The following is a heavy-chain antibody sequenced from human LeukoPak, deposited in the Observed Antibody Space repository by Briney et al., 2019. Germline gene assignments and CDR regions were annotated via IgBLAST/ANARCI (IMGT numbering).Heavy chain of an antibody. CDR3: AKYSGAYAIED. D-gene: IGHD4-17*01. Sequence: GGSLRLSCAASGFTFSTSWMSWVRQAPGKGLEWVANIKEDGSEKQYVASVMGRFTVSRDNAKNSLFLQMNILRGDDTAVYYCAKYSGAYAIEDWGQGTVVTVSS. CDR2: IKEDGSEK. J-gene: IGHJ4*02. CDR1: GFTFSTSW. V-gene: IGHV3-7*02.